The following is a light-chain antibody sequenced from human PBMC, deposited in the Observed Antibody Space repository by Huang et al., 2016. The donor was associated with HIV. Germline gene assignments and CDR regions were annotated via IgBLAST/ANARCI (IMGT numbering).Light chain of an antibody. V-gene: IGKV1-39*01. Sequence: DIQMPQSPSSLSASVGDRINITCRTSQTITKYLNWYQQMPGKAPQLLIYGASILQGGVSSRFSGSGSGTDFTLTITGLQPEDAATYYCQQSYRVPRTFGQGTLVEI. J-gene: IGKJ2*01. CDR1: QTITKY. CDR3: QQSYRVPRT. CDR2: GAS.